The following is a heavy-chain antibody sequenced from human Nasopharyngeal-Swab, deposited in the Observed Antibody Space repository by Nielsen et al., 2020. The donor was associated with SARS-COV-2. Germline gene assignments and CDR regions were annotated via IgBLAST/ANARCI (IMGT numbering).Heavy chain of an antibody. CDR2: ISGIGDRT. D-gene: IGHD2-2*01. V-gene: IGHV3-23*01. J-gene: IGHJ4*02. CDR1: GFTFTTYA. Sequence: GGSLRLSCTASGFTFTTYAMSWVRQAPGKGLEWVSAISGIGDRTYYADSVQGRFTISRDNSKNTLYLQMNSLRAEDTAGYYCAKRLSCTSTSCCAFDYWGQGTLVTVSS. CDR3: AKRLSCTSTSCCAFDY.